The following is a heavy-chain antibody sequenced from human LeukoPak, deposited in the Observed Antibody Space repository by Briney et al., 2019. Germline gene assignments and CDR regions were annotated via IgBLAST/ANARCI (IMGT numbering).Heavy chain of an antibody. V-gene: IGHV3-7*03. D-gene: IGHD5-24*01. J-gene: IGHJ6*02. CDR2: IRQNGREK. CDR1: GLTLDKYW. Sequence: GGSLRLSCVASGLTLDKYWMTWVRQIPGKGLEWVANIRQNGREKDLVDSVKGRFTISRDDATSSVFLQMNNVRVEDTAIYYCARGQFFNGWGMDVWGQGTTVTVS. CDR3: ARGQFFNGWGMDV.